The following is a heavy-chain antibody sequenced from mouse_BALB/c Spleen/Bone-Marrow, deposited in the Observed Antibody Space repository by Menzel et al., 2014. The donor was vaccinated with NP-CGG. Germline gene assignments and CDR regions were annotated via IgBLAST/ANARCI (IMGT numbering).Heavy chain of an antibody. CDR3: ARDSPYAMDY. Sequence: EVQLQESGAELVKPGASVKLSCTASGFNIKDTYMHWVKQRPEQGLEWIGRIDPANGNTKYDPKFQGKATITADTSSNTAYLQLSSLTSEDTAVYYCARDSPYAMDYWGQGTSVTGSS. CDR1: GFNIKDTY. V-gene: IGHV14-3*02. CDR2: IDPANGNT. J-gene: IGHJ4*01.